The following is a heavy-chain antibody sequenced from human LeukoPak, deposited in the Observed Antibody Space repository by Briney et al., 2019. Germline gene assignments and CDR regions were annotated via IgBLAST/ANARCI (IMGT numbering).Heavy chain of an antibody. D-gene: IGHD4-17*01. Sequence: SGTLSLTCSVSGVSISSYYWSWIRQPAGKGLEWIGRMYSSGSTNYNPSLKSRVTMSIDTSKNQFSLKLSSVTAADTAVYYCARTPDYGDYSDNWFDPWGQGTLVTVSS. CDR1: GVSISSYY. J-gene: IGHJ5*02. CDR2: MYSSGST. V-gene: IGHV4-4*07. CDR3: ARTPDYGDYSDNWFDP.